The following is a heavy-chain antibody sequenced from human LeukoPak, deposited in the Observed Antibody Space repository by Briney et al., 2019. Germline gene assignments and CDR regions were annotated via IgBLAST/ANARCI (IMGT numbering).Heavy chain of an antibody. J-gene: IGHJ4*02. D-gene: IGHD3-9*01. Sequence: SETLSLTCTVSGGSISSYYWSWIRQPPGKGLEWIGYIYYSGSTYYNPSLKSRVTISVDTSKNQFSLKLSSVTAADTAVYYCARDRGILTGAEHHFDYWGQGTLVTVSS. CDR3: ARDRGILTGAEHHFDY. CDR2: IYYSGST. V-gene: IGHV4-59*12. CDR1: GGSISSYY.